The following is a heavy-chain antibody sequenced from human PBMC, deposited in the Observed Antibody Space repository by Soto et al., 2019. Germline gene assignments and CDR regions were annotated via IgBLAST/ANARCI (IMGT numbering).Heavy chain of an antibody. J-gene: IGHJ4*01. Sequence: SETLSLTCTVSGGSISSGDYYWSWIRQPPGKGLEWIGYIYYSGNTYYNPSLKSRVTISVDTSKNQFSLTLSSVTAADTAVYYCARRVDAPGYSYTVDYWGHGILVTVSS. D-gene: IGHD4-4*01. CDR3: ARRVDAPGYSYTVDY. V-gene: IGHV4-30-4*01. CDR1: GGSISSGDYY. CDR2: IYYSGNT.